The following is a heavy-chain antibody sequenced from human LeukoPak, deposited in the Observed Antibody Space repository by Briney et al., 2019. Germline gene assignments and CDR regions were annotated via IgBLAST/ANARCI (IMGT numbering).Heavy chain of an antibody. V-gene: IGHV3-48*02. CDR2: IRSSGDVI. CDR1: GFTVSSNI. J-gene: IGHJ4*02. CDR3: VRDPDALDY. Sequence: GGSLRLSCAASGFTVSSNIMSWVRQAPGKGLEWVSYIRSSGDVIYYADSVKGRFTISRDTAKNSVYLQMNSLRDEDTAVYYCVRDPDALDYWGQGTQVTVPS.